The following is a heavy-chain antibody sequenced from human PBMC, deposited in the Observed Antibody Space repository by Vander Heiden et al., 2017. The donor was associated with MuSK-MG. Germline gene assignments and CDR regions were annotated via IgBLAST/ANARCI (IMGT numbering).Heavy chain of an antibody. Sequence: EVQLVESGGGLVQPGGSLRLSCAAFGFTCSSYWVGWGRRAQGKGLEWVAKIKQEGSEKYYMNSVKGRFTISRGNAKNSLYLQMNSLRAEDTAVYYCARLYYDFWSGYSYWYFDLWGRGTLVTVSS. D-gene: IGHD3-3*01. CDR1: GFTCSSYW. CDR3: ARLYYDFWSGYSYWYFDL. V-gene: IGHV3-7*01. J-gene: IGHJ2*01. CDR2: IKQEGSEK.